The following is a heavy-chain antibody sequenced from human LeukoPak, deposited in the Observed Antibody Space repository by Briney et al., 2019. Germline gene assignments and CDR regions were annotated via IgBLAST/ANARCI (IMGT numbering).Heavy chain of an antibody. J-gene: IGHJ4*02. CDR2: IRSKAYGGTT. Sequence: GGSLRLSCTASGFTFGDYAMSWFRQAPGKGLEWVGFIRSKAYGGTTEYAASVKGRFTISRDDSKSIVYLQMNSLKTEDTAVYYCTRGVRGYSYGTTYFDYWGQGTLVTVSS. D-gene: IGHD5-18*01. V-gene: IGHV3-49*03. CDR3: TRGVRGYSYGTTYFDY. CDR1: GFTFGDYA.